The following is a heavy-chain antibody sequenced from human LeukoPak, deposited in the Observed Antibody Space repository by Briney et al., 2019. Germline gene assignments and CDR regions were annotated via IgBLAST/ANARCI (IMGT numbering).Heavy chain of an antibody. CDR2: ISGSGRTI. CDR3: ASLYCGADCYSGY. V-gene: IGHV3-48*03. J-gene: IGHJ4*02. Sequence: PGGSLRLSCAASGFTFSGYEMNWVRQAPGKGLEWVSYISGSGRTIYYADSVKGRFTISRDNAKSSLYLQMNSLRAEDTAVYYCASLYCGADCYSGYWGQGTLVTVSS. CDR1: GFTFSGYE. D-gene: IGHD2-21*02.